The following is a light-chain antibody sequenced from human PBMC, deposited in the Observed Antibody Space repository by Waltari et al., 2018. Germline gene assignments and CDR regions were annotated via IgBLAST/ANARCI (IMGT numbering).Light chain of an antibody. CDR2: DAS. CDR3: QQYNNWPL. CDR1: QSVSSY. J-gene: IGKJ2*01. Sequence: EIVLTQSPATLSLSPGERATLSCRASQSVSSYLAWYQQKPGQAPRLLIYDASNRATGIPARFSGSGSGTEFTLTITRLQSEDFGVYFCQQYNNWPLFGQGTRLEIK. V-gene: IGKV3-11*01.